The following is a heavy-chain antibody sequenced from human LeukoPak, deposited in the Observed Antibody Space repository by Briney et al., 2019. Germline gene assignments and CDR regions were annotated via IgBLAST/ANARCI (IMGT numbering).Heavy chain of an antibody. V-gene: IGHV4-30-2*01. CDR2: IYHSGST. D-gene: IGHD6-19*01. J-gene: IGHJ6*02. Sequence: SQTLSLTCAVSGGSISSGGYSWSWIRQPPGKGLEWIGYIYHSGSTYYNPSLKSRVTISVDRSKNQFSLKLSSVTAADTAVYYCARPSHSRGLALAVWGQGTTVTVSS. CDR3: ARPSHSRGLALAV. CDR1: GGSISSGGYS.